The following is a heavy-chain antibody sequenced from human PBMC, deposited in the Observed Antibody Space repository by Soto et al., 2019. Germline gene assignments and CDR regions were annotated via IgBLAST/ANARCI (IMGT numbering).Heavy chain of an antibody. CDR3: ARGYYESSGPNWFDP. CDR2: IIPILGIA. V-gene: IGHV1-69*02. CDR1: GGTFSSYT. Sequence: QVQLVQSGAEVKKPGSSVKVSCKASGGTFSSYTISWVRQAPGQGLEWMGRIIPILGIANYAQKFQGRVTITADKHTSTAYMELSSLRSEDTAVYYCARGYYESSGPNWFDPWGQGTLVTVSS. D-gene: IGHD3-22*01. J-gene: IGHJ5*02.